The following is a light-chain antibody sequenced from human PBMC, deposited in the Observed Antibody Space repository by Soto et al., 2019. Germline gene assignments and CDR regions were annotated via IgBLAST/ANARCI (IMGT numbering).Light chain of an antibody. V-gene: IGKV1-5*01. CDR2: DAS. CDR1: QSISSW. J-gene: IGKJ1*01. CDR3: QQYNTYLWT. Sequence: IQITQSPFALSAYVGDRVTITCRASQSISSWLAWYQQKPGKAPKLLIYDASSLESGVPSRFSGSGSGTEFTLTISSLQPDDFATYYCQQYNTYLWTFGEGTKVDIK.